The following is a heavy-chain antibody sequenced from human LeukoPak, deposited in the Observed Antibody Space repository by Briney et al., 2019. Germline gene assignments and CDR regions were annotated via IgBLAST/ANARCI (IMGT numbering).Heavy chain of an antibody. CDR1: GYTFTRYY. D-gene: IGHD2-15*01. Sequence: ASVKVSCKAFGYTFTRYYMQWVRQAPGQGPEWMGAISPSGGSTTYAQKFQGRVTLTRDMSTSTDYLELSSLRSEDTAIYYCARGDHVRIYTESAFDIWGQGTMVTVSS. CDR3: ARGDHVRIYTESAFDI. J-gene: IGHJ3*02. CDR2: ISPSGGST. V-gene: IGHV1-46*01.